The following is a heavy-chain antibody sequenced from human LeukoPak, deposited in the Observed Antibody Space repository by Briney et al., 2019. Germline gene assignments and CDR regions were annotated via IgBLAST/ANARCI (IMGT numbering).Heavy chain of an antibody. CDR1: GFTFSSYA. CDR2: ISGSGGST. D-gene: IGHD3-3*01. Sequence: PGGSLRLSCAASGFTFSSYAMSWVRQAPGKGLEWVSAISGSGGSTYYADSVKGRFTISRDNSKNTLYLQMNSLRAEGTAVYYCAKSLRFLDRFDPWGQGTLVTVSS. J-gene: IGHJ5*02. V-gene: IGHV3-23*01. CDR3: AKSLRFLDRFDP.